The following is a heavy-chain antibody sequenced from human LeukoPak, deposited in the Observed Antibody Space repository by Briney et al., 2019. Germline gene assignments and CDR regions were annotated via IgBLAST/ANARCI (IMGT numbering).Heavy chain of an antibody. CDR1: GGSFSGYY. J-gene: IGHJ4*02. CDR2: IYTSGST. Sequence: SETLSLTCTVSGGSFSGYYWSWIRQPAGEGLEWIGRIYTSGSTDYNPSLKSRVTMSVDTSKNQFSLKLSSVTAADTAVYYCASLTYYDILTGPETFDYWGQGTLVTVSS. D-gene: IGHD3-9*01. CDR3: ASLTYYDILTGPETFDY. V-gene: IGHV4-4*07.